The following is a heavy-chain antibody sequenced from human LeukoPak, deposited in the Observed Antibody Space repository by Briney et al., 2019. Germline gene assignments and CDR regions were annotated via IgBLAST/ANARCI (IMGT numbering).Heavy chain of an antibody. D-gene: IGHD2-15*01. Sequence: PGGSLRLSCAASRFTFNSYAMSWVRQAPGKGLEWVSVIGGSNGITYYADSVKGRFTISRDNSHDTLYLQMNSLRAEDTAIYYCAKARTSWAGYFDYWGQGTLVTVS. CDR3: AKARTSWAGYFDY. V-gene: IGHV3-23*01. CDR2: IGGSNGIT. J-gene: IGHJ4*02. CDR1: RFTFNSYA.